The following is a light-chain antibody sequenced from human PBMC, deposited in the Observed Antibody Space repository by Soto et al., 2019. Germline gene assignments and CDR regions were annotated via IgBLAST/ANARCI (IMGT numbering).Light chain of an antibody. V-gene: IGKV3-20*01. Sequence: EIVLTQSPGTLSLSPGERATLSCRASQSVSSSYLAWYQQKPGQAPRLLLYGASSRATGIPDRFSGSGSGTDFTLTISRLEPEDLAVYYCQQYGGSPTFGQGTKVEIK. CDR1: QSVSSSY. CDR2: GAS. J-gene: IGKJ1*01. CDR3: QQYGGSPT.